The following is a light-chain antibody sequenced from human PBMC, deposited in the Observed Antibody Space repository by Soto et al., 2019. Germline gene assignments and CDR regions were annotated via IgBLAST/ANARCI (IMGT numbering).Light chain of an antibody. V-gene: IGKV1-39*01. J-gene: IGKJ2*01. CDR2: AAS. CDR3: PQSYSTPYT. Sequence: DIQMTQSPSSLSASVGDRVTITCRAIQSISSYLNWYQQKPGKAPKLLIYAASSLQSGVPSRFSGSGAGTDFTLTISSLQPEDFATYYCPQSYSTPYTFGQGTKLDIK. CDR1: QSISSY.